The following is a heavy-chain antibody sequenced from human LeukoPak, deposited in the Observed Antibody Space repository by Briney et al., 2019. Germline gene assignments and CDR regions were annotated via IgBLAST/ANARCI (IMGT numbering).Heavy chain of an antibody. Sequence: SVKVSCKASGGTFSSYAISWVRQAAGQGVEGMGRIIPIRGIANYAQKFQGRVTLSADKSTSTAYMELSRLRSEDTAVYYCARVANHDILTGPPLYYYGMDVWGQGTTVTVSS. J-gene: IGHJ6*02. CDR1: GGTFSSYA. CDR2: IIPIRGIA. V-gene: IGHV1-69*04. CDR3: ARVANHDILTGPPLYYYGMDV. D-gene: IGHD3-9*01.